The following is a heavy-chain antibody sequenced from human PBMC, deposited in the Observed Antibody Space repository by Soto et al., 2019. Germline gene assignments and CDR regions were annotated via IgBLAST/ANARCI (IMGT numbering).Heavy chain of an antibody. CDR1: GGSIANNNYF. CDR2: AAYSGGT. CDR3: AKVVVGATSHSDFDS. J-gene: IGHJ4*02. D-gene: IGHD2-15*01. V-gene: IGHV4-39*01. Sequence: QLQLQESGPGLVRPSETLSLTCTVSGGSIANNNYFWGWVRQPPGKALEWIGSAAYSGGTYKNPSLKSRVTVSVDTSKNQFSLKLTSVTAADTAVYYCAKVVVGATSHSDFDSWGQGTLVTVSS.